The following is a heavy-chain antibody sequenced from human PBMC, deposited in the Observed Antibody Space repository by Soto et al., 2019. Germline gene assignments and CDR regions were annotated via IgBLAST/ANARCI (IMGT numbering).Heavy chain of an antibody. CDR1: GYSFSTYS. D-gene: IGHD6-6*01. CDR3: SKFKYSTSVRYLQH. J-gene: IGHJ1*01. Sequence: PGESLKISCKGSGYSFSTYSIGWVRQMPGKGLEWMGNIHSGDSNARYSPSFQGQVTISVDKSISTAYLQWNSLKASDTALYYCSKFKYSTSVRYLQHWGQGTPVTVSS. V-gene: IGHV5-51*01. CDR2: IHSGDSNA.